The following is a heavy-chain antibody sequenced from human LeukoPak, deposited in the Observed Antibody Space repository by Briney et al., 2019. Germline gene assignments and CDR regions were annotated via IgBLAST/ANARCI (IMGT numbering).Heavy chain of an antibody. J-gene: IGHJ4*02. V-gene: IGHV4-59*08. CDR2: MYYSGSSGST. Sequence: SETLSLTCTVSGGSFSSYYWSWIRQPPGKGLEWIGYMYYSGSSGSTNYNPSLTSRVTISVDTSKDQFSLKLSSVTAADTAVYYCARGGTMTTVPLWGQGTLVTVSS. D-gene: IGHD4-17*01. CDR3: ARGGTMTTVPL. CDR1: GGSFSSYY.